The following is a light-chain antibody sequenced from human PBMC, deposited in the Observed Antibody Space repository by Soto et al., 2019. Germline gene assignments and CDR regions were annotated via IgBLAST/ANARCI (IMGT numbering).Light chain of an antibody. V-gene: IGKV3-11*01. CDR1: QSVNTY. CDR2: DAS. Sequence: EIVLTPSPGTLSLSPGARATLSGRASQSVNTYLAWYQQKPGQAPRLLIYDASNRATDIPARFRGSGSGTDFTLTISSLEPEDSAVYYCQQRSNWPITFGQGTRLEIK. CDR3: QQRSNWPIT. J-gene: IGKJ5*01.